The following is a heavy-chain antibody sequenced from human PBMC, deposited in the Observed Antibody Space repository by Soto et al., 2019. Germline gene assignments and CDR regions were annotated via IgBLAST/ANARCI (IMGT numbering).Heavy chain of an antibody. Sequence: RLSCAPSGFTFSSYGMHWVRQAPGKGLEWVAVISYDGSNKYYADSVKGRFTISRDNSKNTLYLQMNSLRAEDTAVYYCAKDRKWLPRWVFDYWGQGTLVTVSS. V-gene: IGHV3-30*18. D-gene: IGHD3-22*01. J-gene: IGHJ4*02. CDR2: ISYDGSNK. CDR3: AKDRKWLPRWVFDY. CDR1: GFTFSSYG.